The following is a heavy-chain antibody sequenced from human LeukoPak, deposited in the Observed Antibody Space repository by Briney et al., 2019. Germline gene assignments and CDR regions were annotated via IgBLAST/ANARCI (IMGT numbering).Heavy chain of an antibody. CDR2: IYYSGST. V-gene: IGHV4-59*08. Sequence: PSETLSLTCTVSGGSISSYYWSWIRQPPGKGLEWIGYIYYSGSTNYNPSLKSRVTISVDTSKNQFSLKLSSVTAADTAVYYCARQWKSTGDFDYWGQGTPVTVSS. J-gene: IGHJ4*02. D-gene: IGHD1-1*01. CDR3: ARQWKSTGDFDY. CDR1: GGSISSYY.